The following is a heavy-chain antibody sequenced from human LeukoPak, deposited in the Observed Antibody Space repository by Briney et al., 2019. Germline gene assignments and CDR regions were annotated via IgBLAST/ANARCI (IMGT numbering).Heavy chain of an antibody. D-gene: IGHD2/OR15-2a*01. CDR3: ARDQADPTFWYFDL. V-gene: IGHV4-30-4*08. J-gene: IGHJ2*01. CDR2: IYHSGST. Sequence: SETLSLTCTVSGGSISSGDYYWSWIRQPPGKGLEWIGYIYHSGSTYYNPSLKSRVTISVDTSKNQFSLKLSSVTAADTAVYYCARDQADPTFWYFDLWGRGTLVTVSS. CDR1: GGSISSGDYY.